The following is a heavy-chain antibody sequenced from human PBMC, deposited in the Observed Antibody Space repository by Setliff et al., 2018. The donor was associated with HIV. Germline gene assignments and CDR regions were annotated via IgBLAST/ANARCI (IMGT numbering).Heavy chain of an antibody. CDR3: AKSSFRFFEDLSDWYFDL. Sequence: GSLRLSCAASGFSFSSYWMSWVRQAPGKGLEWVANIKQDGSEKYYVDSVRGRFTISRDNAKSTLYLQMNGLRADDTALYYCAKSSFRFFEDLSDWYFDLWGRGTLVTVSS. V-gene: IGHV3-7*01. D-gene: IGHD3-16*02. CDR2: IKQDGSEK. CDR1: GFSFSSYW. J-gene: IGHJ2*01.